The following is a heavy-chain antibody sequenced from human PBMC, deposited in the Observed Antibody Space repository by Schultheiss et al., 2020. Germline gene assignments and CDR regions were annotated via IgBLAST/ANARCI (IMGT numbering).Heavy chain of an antibody. CDR2: IYSDGSP. D-gene: IGHD1-26*01. J-gene: IGHJ6*03. CDR3: ARVATGSYLGYYYYMDV. V-gene: IGHV3-66*01. Sequence: GGSLRLSCAASGFSVSDKYMTWVRLAPGRGLEWVSVIYSDGSPDHTASVKGRATISRDKFRNTVYLQVNNVRAEDTAVYYCARVATGSYLGYYYYMDVWGKGTTVTVSS. CDR1: GFSVSDKY.